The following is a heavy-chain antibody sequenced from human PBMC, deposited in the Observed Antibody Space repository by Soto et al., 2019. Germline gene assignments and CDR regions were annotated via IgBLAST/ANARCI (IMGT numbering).Heavy chain of an antibody. D-gene: IGHD5-18*01. CDR3: ARLSYSYGYDAPDY. J-gene: IGHJ4*02. V-gene: IGHV3-7*01. Sequence: EVQLVESGGGLVQPGGSLRLSCAASGFTFSSYWMSWVRQAPGKGLEWVANIKQDGSEKYYVDSVKGRFTISRDNAKNSLYLQMNSLRAEDTAVYYCARLSYSYGYDAPDYWGQGTLVTVSS. CDR2: IKQDGSEK. CDR1: GFTFSSYW.